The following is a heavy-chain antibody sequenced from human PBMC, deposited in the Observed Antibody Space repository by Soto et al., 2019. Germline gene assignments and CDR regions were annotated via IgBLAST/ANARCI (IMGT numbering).Heavy chain of an antibody. Sequence: QVQLVQSGAEVKKPGSSVKVSCKASGGTFSSYTISWVRQAPGQGLEWMGRIIPILGIANYAQKFQGRVTITADKSTSTAYMELSSLRSEDTAVYYCARESREGQLVAPHYYYMDVWGKGTTVTVSS. D-gene: IGHD6-6*01. CDR3: ARESREGQLVAPHYYYMDV. V-gene: IGHV1-69*08. CDR1: GGTFSSYT. J-gene: IGHJ6*03. CDR2: IIPILGIA.